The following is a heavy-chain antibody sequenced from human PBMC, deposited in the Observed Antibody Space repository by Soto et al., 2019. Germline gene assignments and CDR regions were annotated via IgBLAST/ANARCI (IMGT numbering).Heavy chain of an antibody. CDR1: GGSFSGYY. D-gene: IGHD2-15*01. CDR3: AREGYCSGGSCYVDDAFDI. CDR2: INHSGST. Sequence: QVQLQQWGAGLLKPSETLSLTCAVYGGSFSGYYWSWIRQPPGQGLEWIGEINHSGSTNYNPSLKRRVTISVDTSKNQFSLKLSSVSAAGTDVYYCAREGYCSGGSCYVDDAFDIWGQGTMVTVSS. J-gene: IGHJ3*02. V-gene: IGHV4-34*01.